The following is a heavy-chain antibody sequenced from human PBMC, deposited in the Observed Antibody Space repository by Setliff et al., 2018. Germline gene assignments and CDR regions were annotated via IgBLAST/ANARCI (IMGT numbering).Heavy chain of an antibody. CDR2: MHSDGAT. Sequence: SETLSLTCTVSGLSISTNRYYWGWLRQPPGRGLELIGLMHSDGATYSNPSLQSRVTLSLDASRSQFSLALTSVAAADTAMYYCARVGDIGQGYFDPWGQGTLVTVSS. CDR1: GLSISTNRYY. D-gene: IGHD3-16*01. J-gene: IGHJ5*02. CDR3: ARVGDIGQGYFDP. V-gene: IGHV4-39*07.